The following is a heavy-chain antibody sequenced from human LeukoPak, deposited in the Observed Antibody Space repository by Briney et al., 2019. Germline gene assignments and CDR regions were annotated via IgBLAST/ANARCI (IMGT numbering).Heavy chain of an antibody. CDR3: VKPPDY. V-gene: IGHV3-30-3*02. Sequence: PGRSLRFSCAASGFTFSSYAMHWVRQAPGKGLEWVAVISYDGSNKYYADSVKGRFTISRDNSKNTLYLQMNSLRAEDTAVYYCVKPPDYWGQGTLVTVSS. J-gene: IGHJ4*02. CDR1: GFTFSSYA. CDR2: ISYDGSNK.